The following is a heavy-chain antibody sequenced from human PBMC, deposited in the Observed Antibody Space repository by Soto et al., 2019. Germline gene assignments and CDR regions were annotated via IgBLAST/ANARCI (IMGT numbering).Heavy chain of an antibody. J-gene: IGHJ6*02. Sequence: ASETLSLTCAVYGGSFSGYYWSWIRQPPGKGLEWIGEINHSGSTNYNPSLKSRVTISEDTSKNQFSLKLSSVTAADTAVYYCARGRIGYCSSTSCQSGYYYYYGMDVWGQGTTVTVSS. CDR3: ARGRIGYCSSTSCQSGYYYYYGMDV. D-gene: IGHD2-2*01. V-gene: IGHV4-34*01. CDR1: GGSFSGYY. CDR2: INHSGST.